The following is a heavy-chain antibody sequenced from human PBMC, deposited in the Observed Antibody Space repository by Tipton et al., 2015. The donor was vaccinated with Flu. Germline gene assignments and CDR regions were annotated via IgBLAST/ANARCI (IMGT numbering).Heavy chain of an antibody. CDR2: IYTSGST. Sequence: TLSLTCTVSGGSISSGSYYWSWIRQPAGKGLEWIGRIYTSGSTNYNPSLKSRVTISVDTSKNQFSVKLSSVTAADTAVYYCARGGFDSSGYRAGDAFDIWGQGTMVTVSS. CDR1: GGSISSGSYY. D-gene: IGHD3-22*01. J-gene: IGHJ3*02. CDR3: ARGGFDSSGYRAGDAFDI. V-gene: IGHV4-61*02.